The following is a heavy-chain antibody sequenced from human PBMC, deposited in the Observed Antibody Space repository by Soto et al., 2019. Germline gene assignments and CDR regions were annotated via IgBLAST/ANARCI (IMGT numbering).Heavy chain of an antibody. CDR2: ISPSNDNS. CDR3: SREGGNVGTSDY. CDR1: GYAFTNYA. V-gene: IGHV1-18*01. J-gene: IGHJ4*02. D-gene: IGHD3-16*01. Sequence: GASVKVSCKASGYAFTNYAVTWVRQAPGQGLEWMGWISPSNDNSYSAQKFQGRVTMSTETSSNTAYMELRRLTSDDTAVYYCSREGGNVGTSDYWGQGALVTVPS.